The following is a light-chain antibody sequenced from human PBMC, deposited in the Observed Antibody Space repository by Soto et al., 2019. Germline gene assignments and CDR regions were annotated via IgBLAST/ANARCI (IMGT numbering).Light chain of an antibody. J-gene: IGKJ4*01. V-gene: IGKV1-39*01. Sequence: DIKLTQSPSSLSASVGDRVIITCRASLRISKYLNWYQQKPGKAPKLLIYGASTLQSGVPSRFSGSGSGTDFTLTITNLQPEDSATYFCQQSHSTPLTFGGGTKLEI. CDR3: QQSHSTPLT. CDR1: LRISKY. CDR2: GAS.